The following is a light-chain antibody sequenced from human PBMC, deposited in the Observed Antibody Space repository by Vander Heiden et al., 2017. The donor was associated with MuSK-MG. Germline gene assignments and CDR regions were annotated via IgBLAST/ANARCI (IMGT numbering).Light chain of an antibody. V-gene: IGKV3D-20*01. CDR2: DAS. J-gene: IGKJ5*01. Sequence: EIVLTQSPATLSLSPGEGAALSCGASQSVRSSYLAWYQQKPGLAPRLLIYDASNRATGIPERFSGSGSGTHFTLTISRLEPEDFAVYYCQQDGSSPITFGQGTRLEIK. CDR3: QQDGSSPIT. CDR1: QSVRSSY.